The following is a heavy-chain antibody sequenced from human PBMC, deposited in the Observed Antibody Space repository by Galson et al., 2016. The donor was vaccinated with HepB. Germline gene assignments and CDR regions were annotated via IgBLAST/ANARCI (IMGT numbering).Heavy chain of an antibody. J-gene: IGHJ4*02. V-gene: IGHV1-3*01. CDR3: ARGNTDGWYHDY. CDR2: VSAADDNT. D-gene: IGHD6-19*01. CDR1: GYTFTSNA. Sequence: CKASGYTFTSNAIHWVRQAPGQRLAWLGWVSAADDNTRYSQNFQGRVTFTRDTSASTVYMELSALRPEDTATYFCARGNTDGWYHDYWGQGTLVIVSS.